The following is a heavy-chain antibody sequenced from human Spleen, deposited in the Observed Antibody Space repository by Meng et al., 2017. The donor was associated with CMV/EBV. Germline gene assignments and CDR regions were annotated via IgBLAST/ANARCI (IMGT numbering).Heavy chain of an antibody. CDR2: IYSGGSST. V-gene: IGHV3-23*03. CDR1: GFTFSSYA. Sequence: GESLKISCAASGFTFSSYAMSWVRQAPGKGLEWVSVIYSGGSSTYYADSVKGRFTISRDNSKNTLYLQLSSLRAEDTAVYYCAKAYNFGCDYWGQGTLVTVSS. D-gene: IGHD5-18*01. J-gene: IGHJ4*02. CDR3: AKAYNFGCDY.